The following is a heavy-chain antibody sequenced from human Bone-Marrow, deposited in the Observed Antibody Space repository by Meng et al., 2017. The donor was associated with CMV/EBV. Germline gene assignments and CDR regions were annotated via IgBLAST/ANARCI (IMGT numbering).Heavy chain of an antibody. J-gene: IGHJ4*02. CDR2: ISGGGGCT. Sequence: GESPKISCPASGFTFSGSAMSWVRQAPGKGLEWVSTISGGGGCTYSADSVKGRFTISRDSSKNTVYLHMNTLRAEDTAIYYCAKDRSSSFYYFDYWGQGTLVTVSS. CDR3: AKDRSSSFYYFDY. CDR1: GFTFSGSA. V-gene: IGHV3-23*01. D-gene: IGHD6-13*01.